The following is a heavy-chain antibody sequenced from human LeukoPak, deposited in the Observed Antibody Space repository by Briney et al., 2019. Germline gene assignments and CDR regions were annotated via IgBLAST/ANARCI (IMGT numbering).Heavy chain of an antibody. CDR1: GGSFSGYY. J-gene: IGHJ4*02. V-gene: IGHV4-34*01. Sequence: SETLSLTCAVYGGSFSGYYWSWIRQPPGKGLEWIGEINHSGSTNYNPSLKSRVTISVDTSKNQFSLKLSSVTAADTAVYHCARGLDLGIYAYWGQGTLVTVSS. CDR2: INHSGST. D-gene: IGHD2/OR15-2a*01. CDR3: ARGLDLGIYAY.